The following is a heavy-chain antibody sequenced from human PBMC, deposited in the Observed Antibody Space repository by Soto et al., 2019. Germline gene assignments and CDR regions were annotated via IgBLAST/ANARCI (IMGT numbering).Heavy chain of an antibody. CDR1: GGSFSGYY. V-gene: IGHV4-34*01. J-gene: IGHJ3*02. CDR3: ARVVGSGWSDAFDI. Sequence: SETLSLTCAVYGGSFSGYYWSWIRQPPGKGLEWIGENNHSGSTNYNPSIKSRITITVDTSKNQFSLKLSSVTAADTVVYYCARVVGSGWSDAFDIWGQGTMVTVSS. CDR2: NNHSGST. D-gene: IGHD6-19*01.